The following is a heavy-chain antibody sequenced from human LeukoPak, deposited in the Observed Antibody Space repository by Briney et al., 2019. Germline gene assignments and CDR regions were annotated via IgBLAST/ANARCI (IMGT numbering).Heavy chain of an antibody. CDR2: IYYSGST. J-gene: IGHJ5*02. Sequence: TSETLSLTCTVSGGSISSSSYYWGWIRQPPGKGLEWIGSIYYSGSTYYNPSLKSRVTISVDTSKNQFSLKLSSVTAADTAVYYCAGDDPRPYNWLDPWGQGTLVTVSS. CDR3: AGDDPRPYNWLDP. V-gene: IGHV4-39*01. CDR1: GGSISSSSYY.